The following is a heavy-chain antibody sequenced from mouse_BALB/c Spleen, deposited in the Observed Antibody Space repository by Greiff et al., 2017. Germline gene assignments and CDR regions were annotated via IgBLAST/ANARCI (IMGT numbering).Heavy chain of an antibody. D-gene: IGHD1-1*01. J-gene: IGHJ1*01. CDR2: ISSGSSTI. CDR1: GFTFSSFG. CDR3: ARDYYYGSTYWYFDV. Sequence: VQLKESGGGLVQPGGSRKLSCAASGFTFSSFGMHWVRQAPEKGLEWVAYISSGSSTIYYADTVKGRFTISRDNPKNTLFLQMTSLRSEDTAMYYCARDYYYGSTYWYFDVWGAGTTVTVSS. V-gene: IGHV5-17*02.